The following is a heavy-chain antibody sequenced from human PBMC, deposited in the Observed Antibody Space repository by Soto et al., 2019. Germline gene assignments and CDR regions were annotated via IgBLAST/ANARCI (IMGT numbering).Heavy chain of an antibody. D-gene: IGHD3-22*01. V-gene: IGHV4-59*01. J-gene: IGHJ4*02. CDR3: ARVSYDSSGPQFDY. Sequence: PPETLSPTFTVTGGSISSYYRSGIRQPTRKGLEWIGYIYYSGSTNYNPSLQSRVTISVDTSKNQFSLKLSSVTAADTAVYYCARVSYDSSGPQFDYWGQGTLVTVSS. CDR1: GGSISSYY. CDR2: IYYSGST.